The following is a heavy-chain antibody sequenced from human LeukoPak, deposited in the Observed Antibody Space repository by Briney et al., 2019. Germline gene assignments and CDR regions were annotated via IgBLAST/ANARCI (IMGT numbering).Heavy chain of an antibody. CDR3: ARGRYYDYVWGSYRQECWFDP. J-gene: IGHJ5*02. V-gene: IGHV3-21*01. CDR2: ISSSSSYI. CDR1: GFNFSSYS. D-gene: IGHD3-16*02. Sequence: GGSLRLSCAASGFNFSSYSMNWVRQAPGKGLEWVSSISSSSSYIYYADSVKGRFTISRDNAKNSLYLQMNSLRAEDTAVYYCARGRYYDYVWGSYRQECWFDPWGQGTLVTVSS.